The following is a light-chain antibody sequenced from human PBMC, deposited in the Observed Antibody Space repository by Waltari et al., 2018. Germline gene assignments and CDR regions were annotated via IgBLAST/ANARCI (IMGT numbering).Light chain of an antibody. J-gene: IGKJ2*02. CDR3: QQYNSYLCT. Sequence: DIQMTQSPSTLPASVGDRVTIICRASQSISNWLAWYQQKPGKAPKLLIYDASSLESGVPSRFSGSGSGTEFTLTISSLQPDDFATYYCQQYNSYLCTFGQGTKLEIK. CDR2: DAS. V-gene: IGKV1-5*02. CDR1: QSISNW.